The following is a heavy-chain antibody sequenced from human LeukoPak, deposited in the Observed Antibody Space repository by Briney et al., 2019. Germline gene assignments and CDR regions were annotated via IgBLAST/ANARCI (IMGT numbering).Heavy chain of an antibody. CDR2: IKQDGSGK. CDR3: ARVTKQDAFDI. V-gene: IGHV3-7*01. J-gene: IGHJ3*02. Sequence: PGGSLRLSCAASVFIFRSYWMSWVRQPPGRRLEWVANIKQDGSGKYYVDSGKVRFTISRDNAKNSLYLQMNTLRAEDTAVYYCARVTKQDAFDIWGQGTMVTVSS. CDR1: VFIFRSYW. D-gene: IGHD3-3*01.